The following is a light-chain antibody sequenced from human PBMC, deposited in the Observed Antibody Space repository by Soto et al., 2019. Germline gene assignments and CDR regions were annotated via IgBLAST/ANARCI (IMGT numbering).Light chain of an antibody. Sequence: DIQMTQSPSSLSASVGDRVTITCRASQVIGNYLAWYQQKPGKAPNLLMYAASTLQSGVPSRFSGSGSGTDFTLTISSLQAEDFATYYCQQTRRYPSTFGGGTKVDIK. V-gene: IGKV1-9*01. J-gene: IGKJ4*01. CDR3: QQTRRYPST. CDR2: AAS. CDR1: QVIGNY.